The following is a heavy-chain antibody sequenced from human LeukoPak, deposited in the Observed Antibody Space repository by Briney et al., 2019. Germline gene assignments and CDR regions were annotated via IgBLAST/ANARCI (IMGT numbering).Heavy chain of an antibody. J-gene: IGHJ4*02. V-gene: IGHV3-20*04. CDR2: INWNGGST. Sequence: GGSLRLSCAASGFTFDDYAMSWVRQAPGKGLEWVSVINWNGGSTGHADSVKGRFTISRDNAKKSLYLQMNSLRVEDTALYYCARGLAAAGTPYWGQGTLVTVSS. CDR3: ARGLAAAGTPY. D-gene: IGHD6-13*01. CDR1: GFTFDDYA.